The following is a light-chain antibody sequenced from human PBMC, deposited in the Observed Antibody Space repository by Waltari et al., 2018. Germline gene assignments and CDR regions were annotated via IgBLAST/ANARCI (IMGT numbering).Light chain of an antibody. Sequence: SYELTQPPSVSVSPGQTAIISCSGDTLGHKFASWYQQKAGQSPVLVIYQNNKRPSGIPERFSASNSGNTATLTISGTQAMDEADYYCQAWDSSTTFYVFGTGTKVTVL. CDR3: QAWDSSTTFYV. CDR2: QNN. J-gene: IGLJ1*01. CDR1: TLGHKF. V-gene: IGLV3-1*01.